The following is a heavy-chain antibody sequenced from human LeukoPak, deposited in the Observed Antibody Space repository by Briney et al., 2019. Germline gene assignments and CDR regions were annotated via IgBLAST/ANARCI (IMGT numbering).Heavy chain of an antibody. V-gene: IGHV1-2*02. J-gene: IGHJ4*02. CDR2: INPNSGGT. Sequence: GASVKVSCKASGYTFTGYYMHWVQRAPGQGLEWMGWINPNSGGTNYAQKFQGRVTMTRDTSISTAYMELSRLRSDDTAVYYCARAPSRIAAAGTFGYWGQGTLVTVSS. CDR3: ARAPSRIAAAGTFGY. D-gene: IGHD6-13*01. CDR1: GYTFTGYY.